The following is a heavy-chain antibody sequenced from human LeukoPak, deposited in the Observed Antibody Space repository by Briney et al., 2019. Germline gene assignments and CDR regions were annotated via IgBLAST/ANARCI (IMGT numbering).Heavy chain of an antibody. CDR1: GFTFGDYA. CDR3: GREVGFGDSYYYMDV. V-gene: IGHV3-49*04. D-gene: IGHD3-10*01. J-gene: IGHJ6*03. Sequence: GGSLRLSCTASGFTFGDYAMSWVRQAPGKGLEWVGFTRSKYYRGTTEYAASVKGRFTISRDESKSIAYLQMNSLKTEDTAVYYCGREVGFGDSYYYMDVWGKGTTVTISS. CDR2: TRSKYYRGTT.